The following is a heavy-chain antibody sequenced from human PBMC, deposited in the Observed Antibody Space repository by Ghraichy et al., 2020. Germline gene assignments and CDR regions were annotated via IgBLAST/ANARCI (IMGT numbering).Heavy chain of an antibody. CDR1: GFTFSSYA. J-gene: IGHJ4*02. CDR2: ISGSGGST. V-gene: IGHV3-23*01. Sequence: GGSLRLSCAASGFTFSSYAMSWVCQAPGKGLEWVSAISGSGGSTYYTDSVKGRFTISRDNSKNTLYLQMNSLRAEDTAVYYCAKDSRGYSGYGEYYFDYWGQGTLVTVSS. CDR3: AKDSRGYSGYGEYYFDY. D-gene: IGHD5-12*01.